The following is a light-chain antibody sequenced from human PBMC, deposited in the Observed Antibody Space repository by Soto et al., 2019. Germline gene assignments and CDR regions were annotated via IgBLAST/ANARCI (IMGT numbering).Light chain of an antibody. CDR3: QSYDRNLRGWV. CDR1: NIGAAYD. Sequence: QSVLAQPPSVSGAPGQRVTISCSNIGAAYDVHWYQQLPGTAPKLLVFNNSRRPSGVPDRFSGAKSGTSASLAITGLQAEDEADYYCQSYDRNLRGWVFGGGTQLTVL. V-gene: IGLV1-40*01. J-gene: IGLJ3*02. CDR2: NNS.